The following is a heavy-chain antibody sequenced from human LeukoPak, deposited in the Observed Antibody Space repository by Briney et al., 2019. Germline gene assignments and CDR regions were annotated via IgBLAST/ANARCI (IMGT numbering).Heavy chain of an antibody. V-gene: IGHV3-23*01. D-gene: IGHD3-10*01. CDR2: ISGSGGST. Sequence: PGGSLRLSCAASGFTFSSYAMSWVRQAPGKGLEWVSAISGSGGSTYYADSVKGRFTISRDNSKNTLYLQMNSLRAEDTAVYYCAKRARFGELFLFGSYWRGFDPWGQGTLVTVSS. J-gene: IGHJ5*02. CDR1: GFTFSSYA. CDR3: AKRARFGELFLFGSYWRGFDP.